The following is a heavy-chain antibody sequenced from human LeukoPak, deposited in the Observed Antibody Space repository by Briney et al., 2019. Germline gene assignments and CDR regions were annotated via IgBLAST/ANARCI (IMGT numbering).Heavy chain of an antibody. CDR1: GNYW. V-gene: IGHV3-74*01. J-gene: IGHJ4*02. Sequence: GGSLRLSCAASGNYWMHWARQAPGKGLVWVSHINSDGSWTSYADSVKGRFTISKDNAKNTVYLQMNNLRAEDTAVYYCVSFYETYWGRGTLVTVSS. CDR2: INSDGSWT. D-gene: IGHD2-2*01. CDR3: VSFYETY.